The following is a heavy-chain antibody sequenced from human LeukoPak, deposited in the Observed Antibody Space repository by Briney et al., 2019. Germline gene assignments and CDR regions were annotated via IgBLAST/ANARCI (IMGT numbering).Heavy chain of an antibody. D-gene: IGHD6-19*01. CDR1: GFTFDDYA. V-gene: IGHV3-9*01. CDR2: ISWNSGSI. Sequence: GRSLRLSCAASGFTFDDYAMHWVRQAPGKGLEWVSGISWNSGSIGYADSVKGRFTISRDNAKNSLYLQMNSLRAEDTALYYCAKGPWLVGEYFQHWGQGTLVTVSS. CDR3: AKGPWLVGEYFQH. J-gene: IGHJ1*01.